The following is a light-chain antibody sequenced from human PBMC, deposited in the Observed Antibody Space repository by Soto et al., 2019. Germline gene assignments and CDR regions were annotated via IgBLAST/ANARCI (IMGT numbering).Light chain of an antibody. CDR1: QSVSST. V-gene: IGKV3-15*01. CDR3: QQYNNWRWT. J-gene: IGKJ1*01. Sequence: EIVMTQSPVTLSVSLGERATLSCRASQSVSSTLAWYQQKPGHAPTLLIYGASTRATGIPARFSGSGSGTEFTLTISSLQSEDLAVYYCQQYNNWRWTFGQGTKVDIK. CDR2: GAS.